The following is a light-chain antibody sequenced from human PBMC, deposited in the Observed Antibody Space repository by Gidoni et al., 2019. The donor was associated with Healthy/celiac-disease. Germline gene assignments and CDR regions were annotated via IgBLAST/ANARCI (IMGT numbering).Light chain of an antibody. Sequence: QSALTQPASVSGSPGQSITISCTGTSSDVGSYNLVSWYQQHQGKVPNIMIYEGSKRPSGVSNRFSGSNSCNTASRTISGLHAEDEADYSCCSYACSSTFKVFGGGTTLSFL. CDR1: SSDVGSYNL. CDR2: EGS. J-gene: IGLJ2*01. V-gene: IGLV2-23*03. CDR3: CSYACSSTFKV.